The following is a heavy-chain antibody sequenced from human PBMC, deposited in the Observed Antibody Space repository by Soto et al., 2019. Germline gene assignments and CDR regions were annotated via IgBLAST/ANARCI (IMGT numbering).Heavy chain of an antibody. Sequence: QVQLVQSGAEVKKPGSSVKVSCKASGGTFSSYAISWVRQAPGQGLEWMGGIIPSFGTANYAQKFQGRVTITADESTSTAYMELSSLRSEDTAVYYCARGGRELVSWSMGHDYWGQGTLVTVSS. CDR2: IIPSFGTA. V-gene: IGHV1-69*01. CDR3: ARGGRELVSWSMGHDY. J-gene: IGHJ4*02. CDR1: GGTFSSYA. D-gene: IGHD6-6*01.